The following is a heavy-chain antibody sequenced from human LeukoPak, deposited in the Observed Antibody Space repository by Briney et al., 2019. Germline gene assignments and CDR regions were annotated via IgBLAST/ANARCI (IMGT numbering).Heavy chain of an antibody. D-gene: IGHD3-22*01. V-gene: IGHV4-38-2*02. J-gene: IGHJ2*01. Sequence: SETLSLTCTVSGGSISSYYWTWIRQPPGKGLEWIGSIYHSGSTYYNPSLKSRVTISVDTSKNQFSLKLSSVTAADTAVYYCARVPHYYDSSGYHYDWYFDLWGRGTLVTVSS. CDR2: IYHSGST. CDR1: GGSISSYY. CDR3: ARVPHYYDSSGYHYDWYFDL.